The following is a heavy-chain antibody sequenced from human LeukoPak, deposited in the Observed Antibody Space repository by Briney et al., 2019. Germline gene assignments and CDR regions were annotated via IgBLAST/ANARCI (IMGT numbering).Heavy chain of an antibody. CDR3: ARSLTVTTTFDI. V-gene: IGHV1-69*02. J-gene: IGHJ3*02. CDR1: GGTFSSYT. Sequence: SVKVSCKASGGTFSSYTISWVRQAPGQGLEWMGRIIPILGIANYAQKFQGRVTITAGKSTSTAYMELSSLRSEDTAVYYCARSLTVTTTFDIWGQGTMVTVSS. D-gene: IGHD4-17*01. CDR2: IIPILGIA.